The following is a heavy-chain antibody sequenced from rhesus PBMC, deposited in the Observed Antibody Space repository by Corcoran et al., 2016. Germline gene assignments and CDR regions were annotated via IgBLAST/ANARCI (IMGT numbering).Heavy chain of an antibody. J-gene: IGHJ5-1*01. CDR1: GYTFTDYY. CDR2: INPYNSNT. D-gene: IGHD2-33*01. V-gene: IGHV1S2*01. CDR3: ARLMEVADV. Sequence: QVQLVQSGAEVKKPGSSVKVSCKASGYTFTDYYMHWVTQAPRQGLEWRGWINPYNSNTKYAQKFQGRDTMTSDTSTSTAYMGLSSLRSEDTAVYYCARLMEVADVWGPGVLVTVSS.